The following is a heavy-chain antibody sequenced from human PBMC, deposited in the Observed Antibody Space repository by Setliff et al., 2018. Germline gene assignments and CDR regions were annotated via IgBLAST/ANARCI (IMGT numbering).Heavy chain of an antibody. V-gene: IGHV4-34*01. CDR2: INHSGST. CDR1: GGSFSGYY. D-gene: IGHD3-3*01. J-gene: IGHJ4*02. Sequence: SETLSLTCAVYGGSFSGYYWSWIRQPPGKGLEWIGEINHSGSTNCNPSLKSRVTISVDTSKNQFSLKLSSVTAADTAVYYCARVPNFWSGYLDYWGQGTLVTVSS. CDR3: ARVPNFWSGYLDY.